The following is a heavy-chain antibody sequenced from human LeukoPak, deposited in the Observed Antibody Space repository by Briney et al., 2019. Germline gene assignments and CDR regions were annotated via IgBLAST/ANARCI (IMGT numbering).Heavy chain of an antibody. V-gene: IGHV1-8*03. J-gene: IGHJ5*02. CDR1: GYTFTGYY. CDR3: ARAGGRSWFDP. CDR2: MNPNSGNT. Sequence: ASVKVSCKASGYTFTGYYMHWVRQATGQGLEWMGWMNPNSGNTGYAQKFKGRVTITRNTSISTAYMELSSLRSEDTAVYYCARAGGRSWFDPWGQGTLVNVSS.